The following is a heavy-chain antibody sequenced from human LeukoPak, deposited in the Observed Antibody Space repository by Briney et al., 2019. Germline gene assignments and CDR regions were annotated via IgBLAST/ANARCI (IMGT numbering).Heavy chain of an antibody. CDR2: IYYSGSA. CDR3: ARDYYDSSGYPVYIDY. V-gene: IGHV4-39*01. CDR1: GGSISSSSYY. J-gene: IGHJ4*02. D-gene: IGHD3-22*01. Sequence: SETLSLTCTVSGGSISSSSYYWDWIRQPRGKGLEWIGSIYYSGSAYYNPSLKSRVTISVDTSKNQFSLKLSSVTAADTAVYYCARDYYDSSGYPVYIDYWGQGTLVTVSS.